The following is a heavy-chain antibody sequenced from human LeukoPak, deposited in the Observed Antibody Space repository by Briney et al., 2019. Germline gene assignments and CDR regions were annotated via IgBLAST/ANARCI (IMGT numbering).Heavy chain of an antibody. CDR1: GFTFSSHG. J-gene: IGHJ4*02. V-gene: IGHV3-33*01. D-gene: IGHD1-26*01. CDR3: ARREEVGATMYDY. CDR2: IWYDGSKK. Sequence: GGSLRLSCAASGFTFSSHGMHWVRQAPGKGLEWVAVIWYDGSKKYHADSVKGRFTISRDNSKNTLYLQMNSLRAEDTAVYYCARREEVGATMYDYWGQGTLVTVSS.